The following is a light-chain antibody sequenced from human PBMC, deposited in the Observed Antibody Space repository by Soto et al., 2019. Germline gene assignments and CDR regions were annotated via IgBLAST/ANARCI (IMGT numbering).Light chain of an antibody. V-gene: IGKV3-15*01. CDR3: QQYNKWPRT. J-gene: IGKJ2*01. CDR2: GAS. CDR1: QSISSD. Sequence: EIVITQSPGTLSFSPVERATLSCRASQSISSDVAWYQQKPGQAPRLLIYGASTTATGIPARFSGSGSGTEFTLTISSLQSEDFAVYNCQQYNKWPRTFGQGTKVDNK.